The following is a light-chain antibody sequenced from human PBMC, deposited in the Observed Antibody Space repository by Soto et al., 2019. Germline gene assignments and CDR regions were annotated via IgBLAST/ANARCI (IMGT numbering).Light chain of an antibody. CDR1: QSVSSN. J-gene: IGKJ5*01. V-gene: IGKV3-15*01. Sequence: EIVMTQSPATLSVSPGERATLSCRASQSVSSNLAWYQQKPGQAPRLLIYDVSIRATGIPARLSGSGSGTEFTLTISSLQSEDFAVYYCQQRSDWPPITFGQGTRLEI. CDR3: QQRSDWPPIT. CDR2: DVS.